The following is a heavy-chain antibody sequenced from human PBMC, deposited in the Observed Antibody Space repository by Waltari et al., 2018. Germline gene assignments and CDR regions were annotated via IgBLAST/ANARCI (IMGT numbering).Heavy chain of an antibody. D-gene: IGHD4-17*01. V-gene: IGHV4-34*01. CDR2: INHSGST. J-gene: IGHJ6*03. CDR1: GGFFSGYY. Sequence: QVQLQQWGAGLLKPSETLSLTCAVYGGFFSGYYWSWIRQPPGKGLEWIGEINHSGSTNYNPSLKSRVTISVDTSKNQFSLKLSSVTAADTAVYYCARYGDYGYYYYYMDVWGKGTTVTVSS. CDR3: ARYGDYGYYYYYMDV.